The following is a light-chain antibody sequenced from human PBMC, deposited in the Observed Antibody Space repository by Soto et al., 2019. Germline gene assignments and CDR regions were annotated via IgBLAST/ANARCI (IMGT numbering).Light chain of an antibody. J-gene: IGKJ1*01. CDR1: QSVPSTY. V-gene: IGKV3-20*01. CDR3: KPFGNSQWT. CDR2: GKY. Sequence: VLSQSPGIMSLPPGDRDTLSCRSSQSVPSTYFAWYQQKSGQHPRLIISGKYNRATGIKDRFSGSGSGRDFTLTISRMEPEDFAVYFCKPFGNSQWTFGKGTKVDIK.